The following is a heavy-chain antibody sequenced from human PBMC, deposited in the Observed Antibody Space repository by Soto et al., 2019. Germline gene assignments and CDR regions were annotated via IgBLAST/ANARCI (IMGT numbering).Heavy chain of an antibody. D-gene: IGHD2-2*01. V-gene: IGHV2-5*02. Sequence: SGPTLVDATQTVTRTCSFSGFSLITSGVGVGWIGQPPGKALEWLALIYWDDDKRYSPSLKSRLTITKDTSKNQVVLTMTNMDPAATATSHSALSHVLEHCSGARCSYPVGFDPWGQRTLVTV. CDR1: GFSLITSGVG. CDR3: ALSHVLEHCSGARCSYPVGFDP. CDR2: IYWDDDK. J-gene: IGHJ5*01.